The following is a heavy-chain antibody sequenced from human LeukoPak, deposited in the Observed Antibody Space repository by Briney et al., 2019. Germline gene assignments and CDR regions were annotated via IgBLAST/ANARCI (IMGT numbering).Heavy chain of an antibody. Sequence: ASVKVSCKASDTFTSYGINWVRQAPGQGLEWMGWISPYNGNTKYAEKIQRRVTITTDTSTSTASMELRSLSSDDTAVYYCARDQRGYGDSSGASKWIDPWGQGTLVTVSS. CDR1: DTFTSYG. CDR2: ISPYNGNT. J-gene: IGHJ5*02. D-gene: IGHD4-17*01. V-gene: IGHV1-18*01. CDR3: ARDQRGYGDSSGASKWIDP.